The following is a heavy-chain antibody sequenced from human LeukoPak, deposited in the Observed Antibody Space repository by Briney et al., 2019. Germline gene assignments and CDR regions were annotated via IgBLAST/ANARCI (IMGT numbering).Heavy chain of an antibody. CDR2: INPNSGGT. D-gene: IGHD6-19*01. J-gene: IGHJ4*02. CDR1: GYTFTGYY. V-gene: IGHV1-2*02. Sequence: ASVKVSCKASGYTFTGYYMHWVRQAPGQGLEWMGWINPNSGGTNYAQKFQGRVTMTRDTSISTAYMELSRLRSDDTAAYYCAREFRRAVAGPLLGGYWGQGTLVTVSS. CDR3: AREFRRAVAGPLLGGY.